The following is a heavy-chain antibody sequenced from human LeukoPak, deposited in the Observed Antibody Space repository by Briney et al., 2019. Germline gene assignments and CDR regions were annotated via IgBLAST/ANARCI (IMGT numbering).Heavy chain of an antibody. CDR2: INTDGSST. CDR1: GFTFSSYW. D-gene: IGHD4-11*01. V-gene: IGHV3-74*01. Sequence: GGSLRLSCAASGFTFSSYWMHWVRQAPGKGLVWVSRINTDGSSTSYADSVKGRFTISRDNAKNTLYLQMNSLRAEDTAVYYCARDTVTSNWFDPWGQGTLVTVSS. CDR3: ARDTVTSNWFDP. J-gene: IGHJ5*02.